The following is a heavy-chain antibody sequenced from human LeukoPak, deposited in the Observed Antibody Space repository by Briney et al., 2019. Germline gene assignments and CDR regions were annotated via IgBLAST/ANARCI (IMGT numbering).Heavy chain of an antibody. D-gene: IGHD2-21*02. Sequence: SQTLSLTCTVSGGSISSGSYYWSWIRQPAGKGLEWIGRIYTSGSTNYNPSLKSRATISVDTSKNQFSLKLSSVTAADTAVYYCARTDAGYYYYYMDVWGKGTTVTVSS. CDR1: GGSISSGSYY. CDR3: ARTDAGYYYYYMDV. CDR2: IYTSGST. J-gene: IGHJ6*03. V-gene: IGHV4-61*02.